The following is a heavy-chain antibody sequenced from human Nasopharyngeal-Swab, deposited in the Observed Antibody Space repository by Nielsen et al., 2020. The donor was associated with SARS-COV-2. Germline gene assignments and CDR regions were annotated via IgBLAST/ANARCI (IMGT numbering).Heavy chain of an antibody. CDR3: AKVGGGITPDAFDI. D-gene: IGHD2-2*01. CDR1: GYSFTSYW. CDR2: IYPGDSDS. V-gene: IGHV5-51*01. Sequence: GESLKISCKGSGYSFTSYWLGWVRQMPGKGLEWMGIIYPGDSDSRYSPSFEGQVTISADRSINTAYLQWSSLKASDTAMYYCAKVGGGITPDAFDIWGQGTMVTVAS. J-gene: IGHJ3*02.